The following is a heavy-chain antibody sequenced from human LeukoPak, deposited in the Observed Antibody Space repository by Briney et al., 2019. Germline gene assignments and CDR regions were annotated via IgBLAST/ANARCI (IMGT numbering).Heavy chain of an antibody. D-gene: IGHD2-8*01. J-gene: IGHJ4*02. V-gene: IGHV1-18*01. CDR1: GYTFTSYG. CDR3: ARRCKLYASGEYDY. CDR2: ISAYNGNT. Sequence: AAVKVSCKASGYTFTSYGISWVRQAPGQGLEWMGWISAYNGNTNYAQKLQGRVTMTTDTSTSTAYMELRSLRSDDTAVYYCARRCKLYASGEYDYWGQGTLVTVSS.